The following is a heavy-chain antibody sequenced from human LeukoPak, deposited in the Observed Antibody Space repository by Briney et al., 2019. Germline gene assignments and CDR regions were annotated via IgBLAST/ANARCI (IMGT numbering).Heavy chain of an antibody. D-gene: IGHD3-9*01. Sequence: GGSLRLSCAASGFTFSSYWMSWVRQAPGKGLEWAANIKQDGSEKYYVDSVKGRFTISRDNAKNSLYLQMNSLRAEDTAVYYCARDRYYDILTGYIWGQGTLVTVSS. V-gene: IGHV3-7*01. CDR2: IKQDGSEK. CDR1: GFTFSSYW. CDR3: ARDRYYDILTGYI. J-gene: IGHJ4*02.